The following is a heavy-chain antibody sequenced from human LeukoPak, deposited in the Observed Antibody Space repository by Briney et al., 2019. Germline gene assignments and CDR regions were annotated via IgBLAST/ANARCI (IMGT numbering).Heavy chain of an antibody. D-gene: IGHD1-14*01. CDR3: ARERPDSRNLDS. J-gene: IGHJ4*02. CDR1: GFTFSSYG. Sequence: GGSLRLSCAASGFTFSSYGMHWVRQAPGKGLEWVSITYSGETTYYADSVRGRFIISRDDSKNTLSLEMNDLRVEDTAVYYCARERPDSRNLDSWGRGALVTVSS. CDR2: TYSGETT. V-gene: IGHV3-NL1*01.